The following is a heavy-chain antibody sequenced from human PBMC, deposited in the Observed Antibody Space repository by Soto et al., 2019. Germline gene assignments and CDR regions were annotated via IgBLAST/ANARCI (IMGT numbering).Heavy chain of an antibody. CDR3: ARVPRDLGTGYYFDY. Sequence: PGGSLRLSCAASGFPFGNYDMHWARQAPGKGLEWVAMIRTDGSNKYYGDSVRGRFVISRDNSKNILYLQMDSLGGEDTAVYYCARVPRDLGTGYYFDYWGQGALVTVSS. V-gene: IGHV3-30*02. CDR1: GFPFGNYD. D-gene: IGHD1-1*01. J-gene: IGHJ4*02. CDR2: IRTDGSNK.